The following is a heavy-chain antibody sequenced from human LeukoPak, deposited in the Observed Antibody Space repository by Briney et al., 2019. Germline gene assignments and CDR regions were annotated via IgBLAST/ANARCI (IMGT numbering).Heavy chain of an antibody. J-gene: IGHJ4*02. Sequence: RGSLRLSCAASGFTFSASPMHWVRQASGKGLEWVGRITGTHATAYSATVKGRFTISRDDSKYTTYLQMNSLETEDTAVYYCTREGCGATSCYTNDYWGQGTLVTVSS. D-gene: IGHD2-2*02. CDR1: GFTFSASP. V-gene: IGHV3-73*01. CDR2: ITGTHAT. CDR3: TREGCGATSCYTNDY.